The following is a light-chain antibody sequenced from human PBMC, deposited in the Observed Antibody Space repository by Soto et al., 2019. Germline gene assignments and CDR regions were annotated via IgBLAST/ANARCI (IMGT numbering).Light chain of an antibody. CDR1: LNIYFKSNNRNY. CDR2: WAS. Sequence: DIVMTQSPDFLRVSLGERATISCTSSLNIYFKSNNRNYLAWYQQKTGQPPKLLVYWASTRESGVPDRFTGSGSGTYFTLTIDNVQPDDVAVYYCQQYFITPLTFGGGTRVDIK. V-gene: IGKV4-1*01. CDR3: QQYFITPLT. J-gene: IGKJ4*01.